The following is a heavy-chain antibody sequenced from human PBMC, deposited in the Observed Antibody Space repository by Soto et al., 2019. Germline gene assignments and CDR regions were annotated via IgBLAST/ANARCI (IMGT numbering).Heavy chain of an antibody. V-gene: IGHV3-7*01. CDR1: GFTFSSYW. CDR3: ARDKGMGYYYDSSGLYC. CDR2: IKQDGSEK. Sequence: EVQLVESGGGLVQPGGSLRLSCAASGFTFSSYWMSWVRQAPGKGLEWVANIKQDGSEKYYVDSVKGRFTISRDNAKNSLYLQMNSLRAEDTAVYYCARDKGMGYYYDSSGLYCWGQGTLVTVSS. D-gene: IGHD3-22*01. J-gene: IGHJ4*02.